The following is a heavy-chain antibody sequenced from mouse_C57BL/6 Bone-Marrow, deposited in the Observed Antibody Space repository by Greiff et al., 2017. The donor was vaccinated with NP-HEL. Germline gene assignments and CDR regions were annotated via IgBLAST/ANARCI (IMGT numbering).Heavy chain of an antibody. Sequence: VQLQQSGPELVKPGASVKISCKASGYTFTDYYMNWVKQSHGKSLEWIGDINPNNGGTSYNQKFKGKATLTVDKSSSTAYMELRSLTSEDSAVYYCARRGDYGSSSWFAYWGQGTLVTVSA. D-gene: IGHD1-1*01. V-gene: IGHV1-26*01. CDR2: INPNNGGT. CDR3: ARRGDYGSSSWFAY. CDR1: GYTFTDYY. J-gene: IGHJ3*01.